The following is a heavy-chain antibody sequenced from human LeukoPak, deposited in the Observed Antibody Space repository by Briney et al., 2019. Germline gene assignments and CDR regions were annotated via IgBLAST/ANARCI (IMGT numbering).Heavy chain of an antibody. J-gene: IGHJ4*02. CDR3: ARGTVAGTGMLGY. CDR1: GYTFTSYA. V-gene: IGHV1-3*01. Sequence: ASVKVSCKASGYTFTSYAMHWVRQAPGQRLEWMGWINAGNGNTEYSQKFQGRVTITRDTSASTAYMELSSLRSEDTAVYYCARGTVAGTGMLGYWGQGTLVTVSS. CDR2: INAGNGNT. D-gene: IGHD6-19*01.